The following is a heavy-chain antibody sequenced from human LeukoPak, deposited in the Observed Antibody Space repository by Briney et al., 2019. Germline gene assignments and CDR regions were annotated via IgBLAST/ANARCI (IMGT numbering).Heavy chain of an antibody. D-gene: IGHD6-13*01. V-gene: IGHV1-46*01. CDR2: INPSGGST. CDR1: GYTFTSYY. J-gene: IGHJ6*03. CDR3: ARDPIAAASPYYYYYMDV. Sequence: ASVKVSCKASGYTFTSYYMHWVRQAPRQGLEWMGIINPSGGSTSYAQKFQGRVTMTRDTSTSTVYMELSSLRSEDTAVYYCARDPIAAASPYYYYYMDVWGKGTTVTVSS.